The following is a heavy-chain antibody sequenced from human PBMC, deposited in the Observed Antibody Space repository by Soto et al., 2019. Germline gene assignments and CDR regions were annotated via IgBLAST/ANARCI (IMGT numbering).Heavy chain of an antibody. V-gene: IGHV1-2*02. CDR3: ARDLGGYDLYGPDT. Sequence: GASVKVSCKTSGDTFTDSSMHWVRQAPGQGLEWMGWINLNSRDTNYAEKFRGRVTMTRDTSIITAYMELTRLKSDDTAVYYCARDLGGYDLYGPDTWGQGTLVTVSA. CDR1: GDTFTDSS. CDR2: INLNSRDT. J-gene: IGHJ5*02. D-gene: IGHD5-12*01.